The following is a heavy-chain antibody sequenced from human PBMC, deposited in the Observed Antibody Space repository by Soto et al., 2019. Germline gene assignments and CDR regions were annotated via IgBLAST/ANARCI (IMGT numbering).Heavy chain of an antibody. CDR2: ISYDGSNK. CDR3: AKNPGYNSGWYSIDY. V-gene: IGHV3-30*18. Sequence: QVQLVESGGGVVQPGRSLRLSCAASGFTFSNYGMHWVRQAPGKGLEWVAVISYDGSNKYYADSVKGRFTISRDNSTSALYLQMNSLRVEYTAMYYCAKNPGYNSGWYSIDYWGQGTLVTVSS. J-gene: IGHJ4*02. CDR1: GFTFSNYG. D-gene: IGHD6-19*01.